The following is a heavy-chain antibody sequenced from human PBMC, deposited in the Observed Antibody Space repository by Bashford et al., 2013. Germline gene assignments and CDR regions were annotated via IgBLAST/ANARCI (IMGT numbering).Heavy chain of an antibody. CDR1: GFTFDDYA. D-gene: IGHD1-26*01. V-gene: IGHV3-9*01. CDR2: ISWNSGSI. CDR3: DKRVGRGGTAYYRDFDY. J-gene: IGHJ4*02. Sequence: VLCWGSLRLSCAASGFTFDDYAMHWVRQAPGKGLEWVSGISWNSGSIGYADSVKGRFTISRDNAKNSLYLQMNSLRAEDTALYYCDKRVGRGGTAYYRDFDYVGPGNPWSPSPQ.